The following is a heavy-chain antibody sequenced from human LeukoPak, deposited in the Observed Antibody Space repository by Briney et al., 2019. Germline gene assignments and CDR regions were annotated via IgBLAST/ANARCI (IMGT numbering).Heavy chain of an antibody. CDR3: AKSSPGQQLVLGY. V-gene: IGHV3-30*18. J-gene: IGHJ4*02. Sequence: GGSLGLSCAASGFTFSSYGMHWVRQAPGKGLEWVAVISYDGSNKYYADSVKGRFTISRDNSKNTLYLQMNSLRAEDTAVYYCAKSSPGQQLVLGYWGQGTLVTVSS. D-gene: IGHD6-13*01. CDR1: GFTFSSYG. CDR2: ISYDGSNK.